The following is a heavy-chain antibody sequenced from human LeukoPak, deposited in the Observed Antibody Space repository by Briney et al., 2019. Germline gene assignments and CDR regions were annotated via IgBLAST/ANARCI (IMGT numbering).Heavy chain of an antibody. Sequence: ASVKVSCKASGYTFTGYYMHWVRQAPGQGLEWMGWINPNSGGTNYAQKFQSRVTMTRDTSISTAYMELSRLRSDDTAVYYCATGASNRYCSGGSCSHSDYWGQGTLVTVSS. D-gene: IGHD2-15*01. V-gene: IGHV1-2*02. CDR2: INPNSGGT. J-gene: IGHJ4*02. CDR1: GYTFTGYY. CDR3: ATGASNRYCSGGSCSHSDY.